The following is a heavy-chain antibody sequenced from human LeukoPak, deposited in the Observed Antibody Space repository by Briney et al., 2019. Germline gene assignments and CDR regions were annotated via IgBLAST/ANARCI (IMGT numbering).Heavy chain of an antibody. J-gene: IGHJ6*03. D-gene: IGHD3-3*01. CDR3: AKDTYDFLYYYYYMDV. Sequence: GGSLRLSCAASGFTFSSYAMSWVRQAPGKGLEWVSAISGSGGSTYYADSVKGRFTISRDNSKNTLYLQMNSLRAEDTAVYYRAKDTYDFLYYYYYMDVWGKGTTVTVSS. V-gene: IGHV3-23*01. CDR2: ISGSGGST. CDR1: GFTFSSYA.